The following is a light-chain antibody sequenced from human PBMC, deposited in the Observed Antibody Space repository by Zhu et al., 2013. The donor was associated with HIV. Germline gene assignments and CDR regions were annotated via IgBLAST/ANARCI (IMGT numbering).Light chain of an antibody. V-gene: IGKV1-39*01. J-gene: IGKJ1*01. CDR3: QQSYNTPWT. CDR1: QSISAY. Sequence: DIQMTQSPSSLSASVGDRVNITCRASQSISAYLNWYQQKPGRAPQLLISAASILQSGVPSRFSGSGSGTDFTLTISSLQPEDFATYYCQQSYNTPWTFGQGTKVEIK. CDR2: AAS.